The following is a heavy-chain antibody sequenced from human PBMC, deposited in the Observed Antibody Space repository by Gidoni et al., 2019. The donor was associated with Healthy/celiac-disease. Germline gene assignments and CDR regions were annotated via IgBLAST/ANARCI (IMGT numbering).Heavy chain of an antibody. CDR2: ISWNSGSI. D-gene: IGHD7-27*01. Sequence: EVQLVESGGGLVQPGRSLGLSCAASGFTFDDYAMHWVRQAPGKGLEWVSGISWNSGSIGYADSVKGRFTISRDNAKNSLYLQMNSLRAEDTALYYCAKGKLGSRYYFDYWGQGTLVTVSS. CDR1: GFTFDDYA. CDR3: AKGKLGSRYYFDY. V-gene: IGHV3-9*01. J-gene: IGHJ4*02.